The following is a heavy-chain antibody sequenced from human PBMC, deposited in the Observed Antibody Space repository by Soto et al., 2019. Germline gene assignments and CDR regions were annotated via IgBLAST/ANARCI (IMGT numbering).Heavy chain of an antibody. CDR2: ISYEGSNK. CDR3: AKVKLILEGDDAFEI. Sequence: QVQLVESGGGVVQPGRSLRLSCAASGFTFSSYGMHWVRQAPGKGRGRVAVISYEGSNKYYADSVKGRFTISRDKSKNTLYLQMNSLRAEDTAVDYSAKVKLILEGDDAFEIWGQGTMVTVSA. CDR1: GFTFSSYG. D-gene: IGHD3-3*01. V-gene: IGHV3-30*18. J-gene: IGHJ3*02.